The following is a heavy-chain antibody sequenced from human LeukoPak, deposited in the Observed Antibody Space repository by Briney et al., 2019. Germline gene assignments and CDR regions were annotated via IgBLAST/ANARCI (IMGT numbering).Heavy chain of an antibody. Sequence: GGSLILSCAASGFTFSSYDMYWVRQAPGKGLEWVSYISSGGSTTHYGDSVKGRFTISRDNAKNSQYLQMNSLRAEDTAVYYCARGRRPDAFDSWGQGTRVTVSS. V-gene: IGHV3-48*03. CDR1: GFTFSSYD. J-gene: IGHJ3*02. CDR2: ISSGGSTT. CDR3: ARGRRPDAFDS.